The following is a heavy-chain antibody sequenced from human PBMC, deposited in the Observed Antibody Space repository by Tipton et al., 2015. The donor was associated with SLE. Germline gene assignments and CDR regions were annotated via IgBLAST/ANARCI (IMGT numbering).Heavy chain of an antibody. CDR1: GGSFSGYY. D-gene: IGHD3-10*01. J-gene: IGHJ6*02. CDR2: IYYSGST. Sequence: TLSLTCAVYGGSFSGYYWSWIRQPPGKGLEWIGSIYYSGSTYYNPSLKSRVTISVDTSKNQFSLKLSSVTAADTAGYYCARILWFREGPQPNGMDVWGQG. V-gene: IGHV4-34*01. CDR3: ARILWFREGPQPNGMDV.